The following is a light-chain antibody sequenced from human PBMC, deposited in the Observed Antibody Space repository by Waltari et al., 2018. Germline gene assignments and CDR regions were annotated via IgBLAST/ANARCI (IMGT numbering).Light chain of an antibody. CDR1: QSVSSSH. V-gene: IGKV3-20*01. CDR2: GSS. CDR3: QQYATSMWT. Sequence: EIVLTQSPGILSLSPGERATLSCKASQSVSSSHLAWYQQKSGQAPRLLIYGSSGRPTDIPDRFSGSGSGTDFTLTITRLEPEDFAVYYCQQYATSMWTFGQGTRVELK. J-gene: IGKJ1*01.